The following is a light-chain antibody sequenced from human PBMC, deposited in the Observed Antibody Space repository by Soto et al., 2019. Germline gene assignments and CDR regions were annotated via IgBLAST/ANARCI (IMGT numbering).Light chain of an antibody. Sequence: DIVMTQSPDSLAVSLGERATINCKSSQNILFSSTNENYLAWYQQKPGHPPRLLIYWASTRESGVPERFSGSGSGTYFTLTISSRQAEDVAVYYCQQYYATPRTFGQGTRVEVK. CDR1: QNILFSSTNENY. CDR2: WAS. J-gene: IGKJ1*01. V-gene: IGKV4-1*01. CDR3: QQYYATPRT.